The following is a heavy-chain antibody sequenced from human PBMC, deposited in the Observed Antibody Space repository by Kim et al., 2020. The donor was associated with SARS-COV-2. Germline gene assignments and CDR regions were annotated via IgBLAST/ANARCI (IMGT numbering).Heavy chain of an antibody. Sequence: SETLSLTCAVSGGSISSGGYSWSWIRQPPGKGLEWIGYIYHSGSTYYNPSLKSRVTISVDRSKNQFSLKLSSVTAADTAVYYCARAPIYGSGSYYNPSWFDPWGQGTLVTVSS. D-gene: IGHD3-10*01. CDR1: GGSISSGGYS. CDR2: IYHSGST. J-gene: IGHJ5*02. CDR3: ARAPIYGSGSYYNPSWFDP. V-gene: IGHV4-30-2*01.